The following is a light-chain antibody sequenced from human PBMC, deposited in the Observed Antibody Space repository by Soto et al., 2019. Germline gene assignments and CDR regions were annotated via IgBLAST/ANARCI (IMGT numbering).Light chain of an antibody. V-gene: IGKV3-11*01. J-gene: IGKJ4*01. CDR3: QQRSNWPLT. CDR1: QSVSSY. Sequence: EIVLTQSPATLSLSPGERATLSCRASQSVSSYLAWYQQRPGQAPRLLIYDAFNRATGIPARFSGGGSGTDFTLTISSLEPEYFAVYYCQQRSNWPLTFGGGTKVEIK. CDR2: DAF.